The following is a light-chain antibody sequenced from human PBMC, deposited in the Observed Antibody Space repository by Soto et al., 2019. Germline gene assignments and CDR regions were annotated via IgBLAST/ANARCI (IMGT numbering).Light chain of an antibody. Sequence: QSALTQPASVSESPGQSITISCTGTSSDVGGYNYVSWYQQHPGKAPKLMIYDVSNRPSGVSDRFSGSKSGNTASLTISGLQAEDEADYYCSSYTSKSHVVFGGGTQLTVL. V-gene: IGLV2-14*01. CDR2: DVS. CDR1: SSDVGGYNY. J-gene: IGLJ2*01. CDR3: SSYTSKSHVV.